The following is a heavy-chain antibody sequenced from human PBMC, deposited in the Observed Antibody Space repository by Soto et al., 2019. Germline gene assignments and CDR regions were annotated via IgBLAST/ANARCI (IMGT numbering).Heavy chain of an antibody. V-gene: IGHV1-3*01. J-gene: IGHJ5*02. D-gene: IGHD6-13*01. CDR1: GYTFTSYG. Sequence: GSVKVCFKASGYTFTSYGMHLVRRAPGQRLEWMGWINAANGDTKYSPKFQGRVTITRYTSASTAYMDLSSLRSEDTAVYYCVRRHVSATGIDWFDPWGQGTMVTVSS. CDR3: VRRHVSATGIDWFDP. CDR2: INAANGDT.